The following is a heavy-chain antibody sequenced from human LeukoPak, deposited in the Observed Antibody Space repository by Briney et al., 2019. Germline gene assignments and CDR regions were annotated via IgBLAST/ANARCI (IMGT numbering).Heavy chain of an antibody. V-gene: IGHV4-39*01. CDR1: GGSISSSSYY. J-gene: IGHJ5*02. CDR2: IYYSGST. CDR3: ARILLWFGEPLYWFDP. Sequence: KSSETLSLTCTVSGGSISSSSYYWGWIRQPPGKGLEWIGSIYYSGSTYYNPSLKSRVTISVDTSKNQFSLKLSSVTAADTAMYYCARILLWFGEPLYWFDPWGQGTLVTVSS. D-gene: IGHD3-10*01.